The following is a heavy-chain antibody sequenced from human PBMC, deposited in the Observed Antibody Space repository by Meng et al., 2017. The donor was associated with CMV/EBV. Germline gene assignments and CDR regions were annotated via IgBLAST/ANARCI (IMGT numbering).Heavy chain of an antibody. Sequence: GSLRLSCTVSGGSISSDGHYWSWIRQPPGKGLEWIGEINHSGSTNYNPSLKSRVTISVDTSKNQFSLKLSSVTAADTAVYYCARVRRRITIFGVVIPGFDPWGQGTLVTVSS. J-gene: IGHJ5*02. CDR2: INHSGST. CDR1: GGSISSDGHY. V-gene: IGHV4-34*01. D-gene: IGHD3-3*01. CDR3: ARVRRRITIFGVVIPGFDP.